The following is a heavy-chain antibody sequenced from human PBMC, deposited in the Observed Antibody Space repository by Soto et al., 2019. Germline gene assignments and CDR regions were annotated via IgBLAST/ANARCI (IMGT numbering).Heavy chain of an antibody. Sequence: KTSETLSLTCTVSGASITYGAYSWSWIRQTPGKGLEWIGYINHLETTFYNPSFESRLTLSIDRTKNQFSLNLKSMSAADRAVYFCARGGGFDSFDYWGQGILVTAPQ. CDR1: GASITYGAYS. CDR3: ARGGGFDSFDY. CDR2: INHLETT. V-gene: IGHV4-30-2*01. D-gene: IGHD3-10*01. J-gene: IGHJ4*02.